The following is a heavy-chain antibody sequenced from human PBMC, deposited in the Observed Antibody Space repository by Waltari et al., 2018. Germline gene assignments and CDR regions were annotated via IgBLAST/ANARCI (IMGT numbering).Heavy chain of an antibody. CDR1: GFSISRGYQ. CDR3: ARMFYDFWTGYSDY. V-gene: IGHV4-38-2*01. J-gene: IGHJ4*01. CDR2: IYHSGST. Sequence: QVQLQESGPGLVKPSETLSLTCAVSGFSISRGYQWGWIRQPPGKGLEWIGSIYHSGSTYFNPSLESRVTISVDTSKNKVSLRLSSVTAADTAVYYCARMFYDFWTGYSDYWGHGTLVTVSS. D-gene: IGHD3-3*01.